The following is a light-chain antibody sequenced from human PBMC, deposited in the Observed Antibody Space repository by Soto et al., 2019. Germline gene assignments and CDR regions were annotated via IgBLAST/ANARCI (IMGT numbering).Light chain of an antibody. J-gene: IGKJ5*01. CDR3: QHYLNYPIT. V-gene: IGKV1-8*01. CDR2: GAS. CDR1: QDIGSV. Sequence: RPQAPSVVSAAVGDIITITCRASQDIGSVLAWYQQKPGTSPKVLISGASDLHGGVPSRFSGSGSRTDFTLTITHLQSEDFATYYCQHYLNYPITFDQGTRLEIK.